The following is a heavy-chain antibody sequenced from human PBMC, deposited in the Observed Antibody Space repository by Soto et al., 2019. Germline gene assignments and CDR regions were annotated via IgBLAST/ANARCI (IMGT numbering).Heavy chain of an antibody. CDR1: GGSISSYY. V-gene: IGHV4-59*01. CDR3: ARGMYCSGGSCYSRWLDP. CDR2: MYYSGRT. Sequence: QVQLQESGPGLVKPSETLSLTCTVSGGSISSYYWSWIRQPPGKGLECIGYMYYSGRTNYNPSLKSRVPIAVDTSKNQFSLKLSSVTAADTAVYYCARGMYCSGGSCYSRWLDPWGQGTLVIVSS. D-gene: IGHD2-15*01. J-gene: IGHJ5*02.